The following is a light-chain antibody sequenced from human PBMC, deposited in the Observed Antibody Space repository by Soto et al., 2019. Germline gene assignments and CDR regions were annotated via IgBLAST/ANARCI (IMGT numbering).Light chain of an antibody. J-gene: IGLJ2*01. CDR1: SSDVGGYNY. CDR3: SSYTSSSTPFVV. Sequence: QSALTQPASVSGSPGQSITISCTGTSSDVGGYNYVSWYQQHPGKAPKLMIYDVSNRPSGVSNRFSGSKSGNTASLTISGVQAEDEDDYYCSSYTSSSTPFVVFGGGTKLTVL. CDR2: DVS. V-gene: IGLV2-14*01.